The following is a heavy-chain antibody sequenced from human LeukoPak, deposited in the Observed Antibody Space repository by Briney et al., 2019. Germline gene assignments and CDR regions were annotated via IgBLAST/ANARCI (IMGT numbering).Heavy chain of an antibody. CDR2: IYYSGST. CDR3: ARESYYYDSSGYYYYYYYMDV. Sequence: PSETLSLTCTVSGGSISSSSYYWGWIRQPPGKGLEWIGSIYYSGSTYYNPSLKSRVTISVDTSKNQFSLKLSSVTAADTAVYYCARESYYYDSSGYYYYYYYMDVWGKGTTVTISS. J-gene: IGHJ6*03. D-gene: IGHD3-22*01. CDR1: GGSISSSSYY. V-gene: IGHV4-39*07.